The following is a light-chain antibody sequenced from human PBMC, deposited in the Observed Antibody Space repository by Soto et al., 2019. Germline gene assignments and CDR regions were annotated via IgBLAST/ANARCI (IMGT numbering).Light chain of an antibody. CDR3: AAWDDSLNGL. CDR1: SSNIGRNT. J-gene: IGLJ3*02. CDR2: SND. Sequence: QSALTQPPSASGTPGQRVTISCSGSSSNIGRNTVSWYQQLPGTAPKLLIYSNDQRPSGVPDRFSGSKSGTSASLAISGLQSEDDADYYCAAWDDSLNGLFGGGTKLTVL. V-gene: IGLV1-44*01.